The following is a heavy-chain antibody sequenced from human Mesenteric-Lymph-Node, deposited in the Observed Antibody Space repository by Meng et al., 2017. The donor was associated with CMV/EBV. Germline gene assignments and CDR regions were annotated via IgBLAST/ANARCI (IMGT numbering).Heavy chain of an antibody. CDR3: VRGRLRSCGPGVMGWFDP. J-gene: IGHJ5*02. V-gene: IGHV3-52*01. CDR1: GFTFSSSW. Sequence: GESLKISCAASGFTFSSSWMHWVCQAPEKGLEWVADKKCDGNEKYYVDSVKGRLTISRDNAKNSLYLQVNSLRGEDMTVYYCVRGRLRSCGPGVMGWFDPWGQGTLVTVSS. D-gene: IGHD3-16*01. CDR2: KKCDGNEK.